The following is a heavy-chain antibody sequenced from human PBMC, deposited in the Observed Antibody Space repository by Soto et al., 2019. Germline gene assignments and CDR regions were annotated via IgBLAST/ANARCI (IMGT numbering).Heavy chain of an antibody. Sequence: GGSPRLSCAASGFTFSSYGMHWVRQAPGKGLEWVAVISYDGSNKYYADSVKGRFTISRDNSKNTLYLQMNSLRAEDTAVYYCAKVVAVACKVDYWGEGILVTVSS. V-gene: IGHV3-30*18. CDR2: ISYDGSNK. J-gene: IGHJ4*02. D-gene: IGHD6-19*01. CDR3: AKVVAVACKVDY. CDR1: GFTFSSYG.